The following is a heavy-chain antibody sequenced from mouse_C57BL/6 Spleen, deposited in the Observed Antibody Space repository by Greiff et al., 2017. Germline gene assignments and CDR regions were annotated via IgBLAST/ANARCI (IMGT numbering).Heavy chain of an antibody. V-gene: IGHV1-9*01. CDR1: GYTFTGYW. J-gene: IGHJ1*03. D-gene: IGHD1-1*01. CDR2: ILPGSGST. Sequence: VHLVESGAELMKPGASVKLSCKATGYTFTGYWIEWVKQRPGHGLEWIGEILPGSGSTNYNEKFKGKGTFTADTSSNTAYMQLSSLTTEDAAIYDCAEGGYYGSSPTEFDVWGTGTTVTVSS. CDR3: AEGGYYGSSPTEFDV.